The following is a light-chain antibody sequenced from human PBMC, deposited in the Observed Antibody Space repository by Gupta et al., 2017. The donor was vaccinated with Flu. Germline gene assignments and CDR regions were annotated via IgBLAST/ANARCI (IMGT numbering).Light chain of an antibody. CDR3: QSYDSGVGV. Sequence: QSVLTQPPSVSGAPGQRVTFSCTGTGATYDLHWYQHLPGTAPKLLIYGNNNRPTGVSDRFSASKSGTSASLXIXGLQAEXEGDHYCQSYDSGVGVFGGGTRLTVL. CDR1: GATYD. J-gene: IGLJ2*01. CDR2: GNN. V-gene: IGLV1-40*01.